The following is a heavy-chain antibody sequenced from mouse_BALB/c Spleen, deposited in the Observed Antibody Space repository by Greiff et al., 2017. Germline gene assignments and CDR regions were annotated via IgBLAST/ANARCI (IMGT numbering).Heavy chain of an antibody. CDR3: TRELITTVVATDYYAMDY. J-gene: IGHJ4*01. V-gene: IGHV1S81*02. D-gene: IGHD1-1*01. Sequence: VQLQQPGAELVKPGASVKLSCKAYGYTFTSYYMYWVKQRPGQGLEWIGGINPSNGGTNFNEKFKSKATLTVDKSSSTAYMQLSSLTSEDSAVYYCTRELITTVVATDYYAMDYWGQGTSVTVSS. CDR1: GYTFTSYY. CDR2: INPSNGGT.